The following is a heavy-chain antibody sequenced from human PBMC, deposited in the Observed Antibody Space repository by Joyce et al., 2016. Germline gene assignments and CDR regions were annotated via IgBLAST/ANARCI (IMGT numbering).Heavy chain of an antibody. CDR2: MTANGGKS. V-gene: IGHV3-23*01. CDR3: TKDLFQNPDTNMI. D-gene: IGHD1-14*01. J-gene: IGHJ4*02. Sequence: MGWVRQVPGKGLEWVSTMTANGGKSYYADAVKGRFAVSRDNSENSFYLQMNSLRAEDMAIYFCTKDLFQNPDTNMIWGQGTLVTVSP.